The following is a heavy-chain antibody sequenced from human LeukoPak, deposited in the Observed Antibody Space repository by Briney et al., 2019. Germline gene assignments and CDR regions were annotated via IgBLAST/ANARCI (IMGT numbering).Heavy chain of an antibody. CDR1: GFTFDDYG. V-gene: IGHV3-21*01. CDR3: ASDYSILTGYYD. CDR2: ISSSSSYI. J-gene: IGHJ4*02. D-gene: IGHD3-9*01. Sequence: GGSLRLSCAASGFTFDDYGMSWVRQAPGKGLEWVSSISSSSSYIYYADSVKGRFTISRDNAKNSLYLQMNSLRAEDTAVYYCASDYSILTGYYDWGQGTLVTVSS.